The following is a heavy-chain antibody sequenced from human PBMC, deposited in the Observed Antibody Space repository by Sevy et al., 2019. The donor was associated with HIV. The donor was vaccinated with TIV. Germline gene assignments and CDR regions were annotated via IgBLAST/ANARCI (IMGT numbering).Heavy chain of an antibody. Sequence: SETLSLTCTVSGGSISSYYWSWIRQPPGKGLEWIGYIYYSGSTNYNASLKSRVTISVDTSKNQFSLKLSSVTAADTAVYYCARLHDSSGYYGYYYYGMDVWGQGTTVTVSS. CDR2: IYYSGST. CDR1: GGSISSYY. D-gene: IGHD3-22*01. V-gene: IGHV4-59*12. CDR3: ARLHDSSGYYGYYYYGMDV. J-gene: IGHJ6*02.